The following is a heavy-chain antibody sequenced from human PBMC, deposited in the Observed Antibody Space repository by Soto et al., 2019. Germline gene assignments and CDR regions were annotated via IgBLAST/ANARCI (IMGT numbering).Heavy chain of an antibody. CDR1: GFTFSYYS. CDR3: VKDGDGGNWAGFDL. J-gene: IGHJ5*02. V-gene: IGHV3-21*01. CDR2: ISSSSTRI. D-gene: IGHD2-15*01. Sequence: EVQLVESGGGLVKPGGSLRLSCAVSGFTFSYYSMNWVRQAPGKGLEWVSSISSSSTRIYYADSVKGRFTISRENAKNSLYLQITSLRAEDTGVYYGVKDGDGGNWAGFDLWGQGTLVTVSS.